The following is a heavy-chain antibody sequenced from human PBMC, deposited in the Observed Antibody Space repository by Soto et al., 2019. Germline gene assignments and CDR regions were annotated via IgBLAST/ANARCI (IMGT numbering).Heavy chain of an antibody. V-gene: IGHV1-69*13. J-gene: IGHJ6*02. D-gene: IGHD3-3*01. CDR1: GGTFSSYA. CDR3: ARASTSLYYDFWTGYYYYYGMDV. CDR2: IISIFGTA. Sequence: SVEVSCKASGGTFSSYAISWVRQAPGQGLEWMGGIISIFGTANYAQKFQGRVTITADESTSTAYMELSSLRSEDTAVYYCARASTSLYYDFWTGYYYYYGMDVWGQGTTVTVSS.